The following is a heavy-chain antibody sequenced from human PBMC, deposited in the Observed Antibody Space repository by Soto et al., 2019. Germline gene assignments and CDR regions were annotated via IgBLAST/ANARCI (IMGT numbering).Heavy chain of an antibody. J-gene: IGHJ6*02. Sequence: SETLSLTCTVSGGSVSSGSYYWSWIRQPPGKGLEWIGYIYYSGSTNYNPSLKSRVTISVDTSKNQFSLKLSSVTAADTAVYYCARDRGIAARPDDYYGMDVWGQGTTVTVSS. D-gene: IGHD6-6*01. CDR2: IYYSGST. CDR3: ARDRGIAARPDDYYGMDV. V-gene: IGHV4-61*01. CDR1: GGSVSSGSYY.